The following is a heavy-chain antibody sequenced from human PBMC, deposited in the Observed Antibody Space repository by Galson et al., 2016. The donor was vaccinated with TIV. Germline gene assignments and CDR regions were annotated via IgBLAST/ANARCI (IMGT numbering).Heavy chain of an antibody. CDR3: TRTAMGSTRNAFDI. Sequence: SLRLSCAASGFTFGDYAMSWVRQAPGKGLEWVGFIRSKTYGATTEYAASVKGRFTISRDDSRNIAYLQRNSLKTEDTAVYYCTRTAMGSTRNAFDIWGQGTVVTVSS. V-gene: IGHV3-49*04. CDR1: GFTFGDYA. CDR2: IRSKTYGATT. D-gene: IGHD1-1*01. J-gene: IGHJ3*02.